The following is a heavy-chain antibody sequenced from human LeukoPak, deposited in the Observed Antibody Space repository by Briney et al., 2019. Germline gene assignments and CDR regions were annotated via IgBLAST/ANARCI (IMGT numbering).Heavy chain of an antibody. CDR2: ISSSSYI. J-gene: IGHJ4*02. CDR3: ARDLVDTAMAIPFDY. CDR1: GFTFSSCS. Sequence: GGSLRLSCAASGFTFSSCSMNWVRQAPGKGLEWVSSISSSSYIYYADSVKGRFTISRDNAKNSLYLQMNSLRAEDTAVYYCARDLVDTAMAIPFDYWGQGTLVTVSS. D-gene: IGHD5-18*01. V-gene: IGHV3-21*01.